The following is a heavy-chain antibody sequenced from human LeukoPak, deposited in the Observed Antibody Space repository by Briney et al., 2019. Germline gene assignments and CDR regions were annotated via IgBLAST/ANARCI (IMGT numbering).Heavy chain of an antibody. CDR2: ISGSDGST. Sequence: GGTLRLSCAASGFTFSSYGMNWVRQAPGKGLEWVSGISGSDGSTYSADSVKGRFTISRDNSKNTLYLQMNSLRAEDTALYYCAKGGLRGGTYNDDFWGQGTLVTVSS. V-gene: IGHV3-23*01. J-gene: IGHJ4*02. CDR1: GFTFSSYG. D-gene: IGHD3-16*01. CDR3: AKGGLRGGTYNDDF.